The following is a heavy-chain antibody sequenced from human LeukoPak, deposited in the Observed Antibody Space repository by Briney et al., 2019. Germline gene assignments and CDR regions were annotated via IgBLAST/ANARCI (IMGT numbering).Heavy chain of an antibody. D-gene: IGHD4-17*01. Sequence: GGSLRLSCAASGFTFSSYAVSWVRQAPGKGLEWVSAISGSGGSTYYADSVKGRFAISRDNSKNTLYLQMNSLRAEDTAVYYCARIGDFAAYYYYGMDVWGQGTTVTVSS. V-gene: IGHV3-23*01. CDR1: GFTFSSYA. CDR2: ISGSGGST. J-gene: IGHJ6*02. CDR3: ARIGDFAAYYYYGMDV.